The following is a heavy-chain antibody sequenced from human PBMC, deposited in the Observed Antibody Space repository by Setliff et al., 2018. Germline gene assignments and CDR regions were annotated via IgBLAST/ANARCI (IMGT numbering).Heavy chain of an antibody. D-gene: IGHD2-2*01. CDR2: TSSSGATI. CDR1: GLTFSSEH. J-gene: IGHJ6*03. Sequence: TGGSLRLSCAASGLTFSSEHMNWVRQAPGKGLEWISYTSSSGATIYSESVKDRFTITRDTAKNSLYLQMNSLQSEDTAVYYCARRGVGMGMDVWGKGTWVTVSS. CDR3: ARRGVGMGMDV. V-gene: IGHV3-48*01.